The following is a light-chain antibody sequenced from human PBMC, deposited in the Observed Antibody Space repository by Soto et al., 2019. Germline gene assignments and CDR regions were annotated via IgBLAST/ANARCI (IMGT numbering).Light chain of an antibody. J-gene: IGKJ1*01. CDR2: GAS. V-gene: IGKV3-15*01. CDR1: QNIGSN. Sequence: EALMTQSPATLSVSPGERATLSCRASQNIGSNLAWYQHKSGQAPRLLISGASTRATGISARFSGSGSGTEFTLTITGLQSEDSAVYYCQQFNVWPRTFGQGTKVEIK. CDR3: QQFNVWPRT.